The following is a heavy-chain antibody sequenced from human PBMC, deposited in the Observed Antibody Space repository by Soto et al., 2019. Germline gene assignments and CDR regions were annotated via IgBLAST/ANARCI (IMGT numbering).Heavy chain of an antibody. CDR2: ISAYNGNT. D-gene: IGHD1-1*01. CDR1: GYTFTSYG. J-gene: IGHJ6*02. V-gene: IGHV1-18*01. Sequence: QVQLVQSGAEVKKPGASVKVSCKASGYTFTSYGISWVRQAPGQGLEWMGWISAYNGNTNYAQKLQGRVTMTTDTSTSTAYMELRSLRSDDTAVYYCARDRYPTGETPPTNYGMDVWGQGTTVTVSS. CDR3: ARDRYPTGETPPTNYGMDV.